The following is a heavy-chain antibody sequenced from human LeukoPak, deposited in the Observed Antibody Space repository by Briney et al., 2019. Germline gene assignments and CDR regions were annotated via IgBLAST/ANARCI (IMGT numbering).Heavy chain of an antibody. Sequence: SETLSLTCAVYGGPFSGYYWSWIRQPPGKGLEWIGEINHSGSTNYNPSLKSRVTISVDTSKNQFSLKLSSVTAADTAVYYCARGRRSSGRGWFDPWGQGTLVTVSS. V-gene: IGHV4-34*01. CDR2: INHSGST. CDR3: ARGRRSSGRGWFDP. D-gene: IGHD6-19*01. CDR1: GGPFSGYY. J-gene: IGHJ5*02.